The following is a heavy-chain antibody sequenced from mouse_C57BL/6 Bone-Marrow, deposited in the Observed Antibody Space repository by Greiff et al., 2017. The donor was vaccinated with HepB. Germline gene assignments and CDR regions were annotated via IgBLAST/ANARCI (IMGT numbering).Heavy chain of an antibody. CDR1: GFTFSDYY. J-gene: IGHJ4*01. CDR3: ARHGSLLYGAMDY. CDR2: ISNGGGST. D-gene: IGHD2-1*01. V-gene: IGHV5-12*01. Sequence: EVNVVESGGGLVQPGGSLKLSCAASGFTFSDYYMYWVRQTPEKRLEWVAYISNGGGSTYYPDTVKGRFTISRDNAKNTLYLQMSRLKSEDTAMYYCARHGSLLYGAMDYWGQGTSVTVSS.